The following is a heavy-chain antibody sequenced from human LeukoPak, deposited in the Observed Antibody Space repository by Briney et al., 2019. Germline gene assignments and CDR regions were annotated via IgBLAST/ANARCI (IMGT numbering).Heavy chain of an antibody. V-gene: IGHV4-30-2*01. CDR2: IYHSGST. D-gene: IGHD4-23*01. CDR3: ARVVTPWYGMDV. Sequence: SETLSLTCAVSGGSISSGGYSWGWIRQPPGKGLEWIGYIYHSGSTYYNPSLKSRVTISVDRSKNQFSLKLSSVTAADTAVYYCARVVTPWYGMDVWGQGTTVTVSS. J-gene: IGHJ6*02. CDR1: GGSISSGGYS.